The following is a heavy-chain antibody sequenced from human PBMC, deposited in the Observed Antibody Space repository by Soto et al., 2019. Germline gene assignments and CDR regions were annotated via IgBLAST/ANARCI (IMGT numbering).Heavy chain of an antibody. CDR2: ITRDGYNK. D-gene: IGHD6-6*01. CDR3: TKSSGGSSSVGMDY. J-gene: IGHJ4*02. Sequence: GGSLRLSCAGSGFIFKNYALNWVRQAPGKGLEWVASITRDGYNKYYADSVKGRFTTSRDNSRDTLSLQMTALTIEDSSVYCCTKSSGGSSSVGMDYWGQGTRVTVSS. CDR1: GFIFKNYA. V-gene: IGHV3-30*04.